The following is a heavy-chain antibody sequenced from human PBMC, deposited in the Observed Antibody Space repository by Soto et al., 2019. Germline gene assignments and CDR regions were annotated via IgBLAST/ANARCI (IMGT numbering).Heavy chain of an antibody. J-gene: IGHJ4*02. CDR2: IYYTGST. D-gene: IGHD1-1*01. Sequence: SETLSLTCTVSGGSVRSGNYYWSWIRQPPGKGLEWIGYIYYTGSTNDNPSLRSRVTMSLDTSNNQFSLKLSSVTAADTAVYYCARDARYNWNDGRIESWGQGTLVTVSS. V-gene: IGHV4-61*01. CDR1: GGSVRSGNYY. CDR3: ARDARYNWNDGRIES.